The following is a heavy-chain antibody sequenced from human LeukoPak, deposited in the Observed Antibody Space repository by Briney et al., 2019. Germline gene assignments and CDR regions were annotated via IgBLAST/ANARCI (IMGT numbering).Heavy chain of an antibody. CDR2: IHSGGST. CDR1: GFTVSSDY. V-gene: IGHV3-66*01. J-gene: IGHJ4*02. CDR3: ARNPGDYSGYGYFDY. Sequence: PGGSLRLSCAASGFTVSSDYMSWVRQAPGKGLEWVSIIHSGGSTYYEDSVNGRFTIPRDISKNTLYLQMNSLRAEDTAVYYCARNPGDYSGYGYFDYWGQGTLVTVSS. D-gene: IGHD5-12*01.